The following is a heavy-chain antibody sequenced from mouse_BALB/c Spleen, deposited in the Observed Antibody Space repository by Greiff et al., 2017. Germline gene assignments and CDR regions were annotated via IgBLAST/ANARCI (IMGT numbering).Heavy chain of an antibody. CDR3: ARGRDGNYWYFDV. V-gene: IGHV5-4*02. CDR2: ISDGGSYT. J-gene: IGHJ1*01. CDR1: GFTFSDYY. Sequence: EVQLVESGGGLVKPGGSLKLSCAASGFTFSDYYMHWVRQTPEKRLEWVATISDGGSYTYYPDSVKGRFTISRDNAKNNLYLQMSSLKSEDTAMYYCARGRDGNYWYFDVWGAGTTVTVSS. D-gene: IGHD2-1*01.